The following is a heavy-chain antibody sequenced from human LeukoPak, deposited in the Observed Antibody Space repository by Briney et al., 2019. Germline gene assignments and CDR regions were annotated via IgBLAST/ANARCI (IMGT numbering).Heavy chain of an antibody. CDR1: GYTFTDYY. Sequence: GASVKVSCKTSGYTFTDYYIHWVRQAPGQGPEWMGRIDPKSGGTNYAQKYQVRVAMTRDTSISTVYMELSGPRSDDTAVYYCARVPGPYTTSRYDYWGQRTLVTVSS. CDR2: IDPKSGGT. V-gene: IGHV1-2*02. D-gene: IGHD2-2*01. CDR3: ARVPGPYTTSRYDY. J-gene: IGHJ4*02.